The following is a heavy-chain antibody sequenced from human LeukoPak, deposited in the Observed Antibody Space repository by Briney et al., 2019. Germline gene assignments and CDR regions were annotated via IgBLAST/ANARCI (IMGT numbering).Heavy chain of an antibody. J-gene: IGHJ3*02. Sequence: GESLKISCKGSGYSFTSYWIGWVRQVPGKGLEWMGIIYPDDSNTRYSPSFQGQVTISADKSISTAYLQWSSLKASDTAIYYCARKWGSGWTAFDIWGQGTMVTVSS. CDR2: IYPDDSNT. CDR3: ARKWGSGWTAFDI. CDR1: GYSFTSYW. D-gene: IGHD6-19*01. V-gene: IGHV5-51*01.